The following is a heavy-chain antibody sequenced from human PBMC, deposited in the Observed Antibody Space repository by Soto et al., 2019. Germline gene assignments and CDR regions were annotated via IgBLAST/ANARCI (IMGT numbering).Heavy chain of an antibody. CDR1: SGSISSSNW. D-gene: IGHD3-10*01. CDR2: IYHSGST. CDR3: ARAATMVRGGTPRPRPSPLDP. V-gene: IGHV4-4*02. Sequence: SETLSLTCAVSSGSISSSNWWSWVRQPPGKGLEWIGEIYHSGSTNYNPSLKSRVTISVDKSKNQFSLKLSSVTAADTAVYYCARAATMVRGGTPRPRPSPLDPWGQGTLVTVSS. J-gene: IGHJ5*02.